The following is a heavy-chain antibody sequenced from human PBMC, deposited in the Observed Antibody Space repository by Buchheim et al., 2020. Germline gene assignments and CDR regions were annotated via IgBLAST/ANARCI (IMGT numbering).Heavy chain of an antibody. CDR2: ISYDGSNK. V-gene: IGHV3-30*18. Sequence: QVQLVESGGGVVQPGRSLRLSCAASGFTFSSYGMQWVRQAPGKGLEWVAVISYDGSNKYYADSVKGRFTISRDNSKNKLYLQMNSLRAEDTAVYYCAKDFITMTTKYYYYGMDVWGQGTT. D-gene: IGHD3-22*01. CDR1: GFTFSSYG. CDR3: AKDFITMTTKYYYYGMDV. J-gene: IGHJ6*02.